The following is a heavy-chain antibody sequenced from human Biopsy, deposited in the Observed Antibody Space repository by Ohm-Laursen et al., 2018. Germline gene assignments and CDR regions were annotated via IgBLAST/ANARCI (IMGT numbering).Heavy chain of an antibody. V-gene: IGHV4-61*08. CDR1: GASITSGGYH. Sequence: SETLSLTCTVSGASITSGGYHWSWIRQHPGKGLEWIGFISNSGNTNYKPSLKSRVTISVDTSKNQISLKLDSVTGADTAVFYCARRGSGGRSFDYWGQGSLVTVSS. J-gene: IGHJ4*02. CDR3: ARRGSGGRSFDY. D-gene: IGHD2-15*01. CDR2: ISNSGNT.